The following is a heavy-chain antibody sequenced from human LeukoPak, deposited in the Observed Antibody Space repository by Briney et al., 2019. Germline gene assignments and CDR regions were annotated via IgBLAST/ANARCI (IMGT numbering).Heavy chain of an antibody. CDR1: GFTFSSYA. CDR2: ISYDGSNK. CDR3: ARGRYSYGPYYYYGMDV. J-gene: IGHJ6*02. V-gene: IGHV3-30-3*01. Sequence: PGGSLRLSCAASGFTFSSYAMHWVRQAPGKGLEWVAVISYDGSNKYYADSVKGRFTISRDNSKNTLYLQMNSLRAEDTAVYYCARGRYSYGPYYYYGMDVWGQGTTVTVSS. D-gene: IGHD5-18*01.